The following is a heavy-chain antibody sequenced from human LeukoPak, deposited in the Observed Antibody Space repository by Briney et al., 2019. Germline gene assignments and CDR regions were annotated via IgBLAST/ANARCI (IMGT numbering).Heavy chain of an antibody. J-gene: IGHJ4*02. Sequence: GGSLRLSCAASEFVFSDYYMSWVRQAPGKGLEWVSYISSGGDTKYYADSVKGRFTISRDNAKNSLYLQMNNLRAEDTAVYYCAREMGGDYGTGTFFDLWGQGNMVTVSS. CDR1: EFVFSDYY. D-gene: IGHD3-10*01. CDR3: AREMGGDYGTGTFFDL. CDR2: ISSGGDTK. V-gene: IGHV3-11*01.